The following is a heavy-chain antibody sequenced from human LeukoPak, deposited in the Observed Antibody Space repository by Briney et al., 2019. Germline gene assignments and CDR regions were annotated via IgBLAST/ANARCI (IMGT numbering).Heavy chain of an antibody. CDR3: ARDEGLPAEFFQH. V-gene: IGHV3-21*01. CDR2: IDGSNYI. D-gene: IGHD3/OR15-3a*01. Sequence: GGSLRLSCAASGFAFSLYNMNWVRQAPGKGLEWVSCIDGSNYIYYADSVKGRFTVSRDNAKNLLYLQLNRLRVEDTAVYYCARDEGLPAEFFQHWGQGTLVTVSS. CDR1: GFAFSLYN. J-gene: IGHJ1*01.